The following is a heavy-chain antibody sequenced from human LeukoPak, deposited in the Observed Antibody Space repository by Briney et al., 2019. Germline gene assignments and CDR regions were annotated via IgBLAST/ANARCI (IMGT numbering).Heavy chain of an antibody. Sequence: SETLSLTCSVSGGSMSSPSFYWAWIRQPPGKGLEWIGNIYYSGSTYYNPSLQSRVTISVDTSKNQFSLKLTSVTAADKAVYYCASMSRGVILGPNYYSYYMAVWGEGATVIVSS. CDR2: IYYSGST. D-gene: IGHD3-10*01. CDR3: ASMSRGVILGPNYYSYYMAV. CDR1: GGSMSSPSFY. V-gene: IGHV4-39*01. J-gene: IGHJ6*03.